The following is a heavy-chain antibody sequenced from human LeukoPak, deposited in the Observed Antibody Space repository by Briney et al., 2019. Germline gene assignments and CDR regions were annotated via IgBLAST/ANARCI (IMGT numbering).Heavy chain of an antibody. CDR1: GFTFSSYW. Sequence: GGSLRLPCEGSGFTFSSYWMSWVRQAPGKGLEWVANIKQDGREKYYVDSVKGRFIISRDNGKNSVYLQMNSLRDEDTAMYYCARDDHDYVWGNYRYSGSWLDPWGQGTLVTVSS. D-gene: IGHD3-16*02. J-gene: IGHJ5*02. CDR3: ARDDHDYVWGNYRYSGSWLDP. CDR2: IKQDGREK. V-gene: IGHV3-7*01.